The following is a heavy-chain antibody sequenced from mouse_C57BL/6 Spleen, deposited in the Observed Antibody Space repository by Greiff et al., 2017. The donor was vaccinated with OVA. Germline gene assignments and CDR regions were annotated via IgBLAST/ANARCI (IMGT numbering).Heavy chain of an antibody. D-gene: IGHD2-4*01. CDR2: IYPGDGDT. Sequence: QVQLKQSGPELVKPGASVKISCKASGYAFSSSWMNWVKQRPGKGLEWIGRIYPGDGDTNYNGKFKGKATPTADKSSSTAYMQLSSLTSEDSAVYFCARLYYDYDGEDYWGQGTTLTVSS. J-gene: IGHJ2*01. CDR3: ARLYYDYDGEDY. V-gene: IGHV1-82*01. CDR1: GYAFSSSW.